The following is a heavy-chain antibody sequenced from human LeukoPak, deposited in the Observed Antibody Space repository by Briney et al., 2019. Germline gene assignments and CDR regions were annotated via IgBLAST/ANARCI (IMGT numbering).Heavy chain of an antibody. J-gene: IGHJ5*02. CDR3: ARGTVFGDNWFDP. Sequence: SETLSLTCTVSGGSISTYYWSWIRQPPRKGLEWIGYIDYSGSSDYNPSLKSRVTISVDTSRNQFSLKLTSVTAADTAVYYCARGTVFGDNWFDPWGQGALVTVSS. V-gene: IGHV4-59*08. CDR2: IDYSGSS. CDR1: GGSISTYY. D-gene: IGHD3-3*01.